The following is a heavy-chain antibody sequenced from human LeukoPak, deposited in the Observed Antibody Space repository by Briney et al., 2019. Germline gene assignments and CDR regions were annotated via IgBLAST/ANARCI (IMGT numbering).Heavy chain of an antibody. CDR3: AKDYDFWSGPNLYFDY. J-gene: IGHJ4*02. CDR2: ISGSGGST. V-gene: IGHV3-23*01. Sequence: PGGSLRLSCAASGFTFSSYAMSWVRQAPGKGLEWVSGISGSGGSTYYADSVKGRFTISRDNSKNTLYLQMNSLRAEDTAVYYCAKDYDFWSGPNLYFDYWGQGTLVIVSS. D-gene: IGHD3-3*01. CDR1: GFTFSSYA.